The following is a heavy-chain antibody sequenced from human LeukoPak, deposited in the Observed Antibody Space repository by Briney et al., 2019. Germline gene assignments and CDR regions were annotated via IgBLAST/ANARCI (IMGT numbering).Heavy chain of an antibody. CDR3: ARHPVLLSGMDV. CDR1: GGSISSYY. V-gene: IGHV4-4*07. Sequence: SETLSLTCTVSGGSISSYYWSWIRQPAGKGLEWIGRIYTSGSTNYNPSLKSRVTISVDTSKNHFSLKLTSVTAADTAVYYCARHPVLLSGMDVWGQGTTVTVSS. J-gene: IGHJ6*02. D-gene: IGHD2-21*01. CDR2: IYTSGST.